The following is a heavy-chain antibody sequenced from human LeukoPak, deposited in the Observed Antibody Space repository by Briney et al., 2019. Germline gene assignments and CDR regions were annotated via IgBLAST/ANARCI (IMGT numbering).Heavy chain of an antibody. CDR3: ARKGYSSSRYFDL. CDR2: IYHSGST. CDR1: GGSISSSHW. J-gene: IGHJ2*01. V-gene: IGHV4-4*02. D-gene: IGHD6-19*01. Sequence: PSETLSLTCTVSGGSISSSHWWSWVRQPPGKGLEWIGEIYHSGSTNYNPSLKSRVTISVDQSKNQFSLNLISVTAADTAVYYCARKGYSSSRYFDLWGRGTLVTVSS.